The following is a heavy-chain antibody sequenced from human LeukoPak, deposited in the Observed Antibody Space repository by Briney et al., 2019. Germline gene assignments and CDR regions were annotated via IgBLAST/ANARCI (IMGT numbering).Heavy chain of an antibody. CDR3: AKGLLPTYYYYGMDV. V-gene: IGHV3-23*01. Sequence: GGSLRLSCAASGFTFSSYAMSCVRQAPGKGLEWVSAISGSGGSTCYAGSVKGRFTISRDNSKNTLYLQMNSLRAEDTAVYYCAKGLLPTYYYYGMDVWGQGTTVTVSS. J-gene: IGHJ6*02. CDR1: GFTFSSYA. CDR2: ISGSGGST. D-gene: IGHD2-15*01.